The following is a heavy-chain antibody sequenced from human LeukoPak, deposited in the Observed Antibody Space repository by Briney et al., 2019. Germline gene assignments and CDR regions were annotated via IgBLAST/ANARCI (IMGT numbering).Heavy chain of an antibody. CDR3: TRESLSRSRAMDV. Sequence: GGSLRLSCAASGFIVSGTYMSWVRQAPGKVLEWVSVVDSGGSAFYADSVKGRFTISRHNSKKTLYLQMNSLRAEDTAIYYCTRESLSRSRAMDVWGQGTTVTVSS. CDR1: GFIVSGTY. V-gene: IGHV3-53*04. D-gene: IGHD6-6*01. CDR2: VDSGGSA. J-gene: IGHJ6*02.